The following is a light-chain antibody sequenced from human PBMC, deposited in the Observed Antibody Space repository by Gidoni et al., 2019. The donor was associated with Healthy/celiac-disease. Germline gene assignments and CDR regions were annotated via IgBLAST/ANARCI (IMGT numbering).Light chain of an antibody. CDR2: DAS. J-gene: IGKJ1*01. CDR3: QQYNSEPWT. CDR1: QSISSW. V-gene: IGKV1-5*01. Sequence: DIQLTHSPSTLSASVGDRVTITCRASQSISSWLAWYQQKPGKAPKLLIYDASSLESGVPSRFSGSGSGTEFTLTISSLQPDDFATYYCQQYNSEPWTFGQGTKVEIK.